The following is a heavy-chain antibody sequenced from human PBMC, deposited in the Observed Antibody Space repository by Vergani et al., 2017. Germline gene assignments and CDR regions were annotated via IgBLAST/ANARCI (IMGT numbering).Heavy chain of an antibody. CDR2: IIPILGIA. CDR3: ARCGWRGGLDAFDI. D-gene: IGHD6-19*01. J-gene: IGHJ3*02. CDR1: GYTFTSYG. V-gene: IGHV1-18*01. Sequence: QVQLVQSGAEVKKPGASVKVSCKASGYTFTSYGISWVRQAPGQGLEWMGRIIPILGIANYAQKFQGRVTMTTDTSTSTAYMELRSLRSDDTAVYYCARCGWRGGLDAFDIWGQGTMVTVSS.